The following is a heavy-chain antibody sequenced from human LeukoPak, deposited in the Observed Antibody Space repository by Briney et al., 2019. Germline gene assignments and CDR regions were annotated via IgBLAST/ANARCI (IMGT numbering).Heavy chain of an antibody. CDR1: GFTFSDYS. Sequence: GGSLRLSCAASGFTFSDYSMNWVRQAPGKGLEWVAVISYDGSNKYYADSVKGRFTISRDNAKDTLYLQMNSLRAEDSAVYYCAGDSYGYRAGDDAFDIWGQGTRVTVSS. V-gene: IGHV3-30*03. J-gene: IGHJ3*02. CDR3: AGDSYGYRAGDDAFDI. D-gene: IGHD3-16*01. CDR2: ISYDGSNK.